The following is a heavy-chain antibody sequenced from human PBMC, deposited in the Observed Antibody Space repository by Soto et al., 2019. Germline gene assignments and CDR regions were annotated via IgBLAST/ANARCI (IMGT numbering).Heavy chain of an antibody. CDR3: ARTRFHYALW. V-gene: IGHV3-11*01. CDR2: ISSSGGAT. CDR1: GFSFGDYF. D-gene: IGHD3-16*01. J-gene: IGHJ1*01. Sequence: PGGSLRLSCAVSGFSFGDYFMSWIRQVPGKGLEWVAYISSSGGATFYADSVKGRFTISRDNAKDSLYLQMNSVRAGDTAVYFCARTRFHYALWWGQGTQVTVSS.